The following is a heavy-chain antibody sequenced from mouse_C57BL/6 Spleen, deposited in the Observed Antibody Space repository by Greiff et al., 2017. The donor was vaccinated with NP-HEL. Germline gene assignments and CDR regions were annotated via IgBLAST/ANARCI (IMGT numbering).Heavy chain of an antibody. V-gene: IGHV1-69*01. CDR2: IDPSDSYT. CDR1: GYTFTSYW. J-gene: IGHJ2*01. Sequence: VQLQQPGAELVMPGASVKLSCKASGYTFTSYWMHWVKQRPGQGLEWIGEIDPSDSYTNYNQKFKGKSTLTVDKSSSTTYMQLSSLTSEDSAVYYCARVYDYDGFDYWGQGTTLTVSS. CDR3: ARVYDYDGFDY. D-gene: IGHD2-4*01.